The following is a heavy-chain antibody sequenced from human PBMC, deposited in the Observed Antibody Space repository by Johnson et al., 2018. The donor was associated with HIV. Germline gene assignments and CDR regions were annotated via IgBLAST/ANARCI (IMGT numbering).Heavy chain of an antibody. CDR2: ISYDGSNK. V-gene: IGHV3-30-3*02. CDR1: GFTFSSYA. CDR3: AKEAPGRWDLPVWAAIDI. J-gene: IGHJ3*02. Sequence: QVQLVESGGGVVKPGRSLRLSCAASGFTFSSYAMHWVRQAPGKGLEWVAVISYDGSNKYYADSVKGRFTISRDNSKNTVHLQMNSLRVDDTALYYCAKEAPGRWDLPVWAAIDIWGQGTMVTVSS. D-gene: IGHD3-16*01.